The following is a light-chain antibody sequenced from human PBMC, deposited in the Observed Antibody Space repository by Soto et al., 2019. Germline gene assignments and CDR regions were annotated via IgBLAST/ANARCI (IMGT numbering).Light chain of an antibody. CDR1: QSVSNTY. CDR2: DAS. J-gene: IGKJ3*01. CDR3: QHYGRSPGLFT. Sequence: EIVLTQSPGTLSLSPGERATLSCRASQSVSNTYLAWYQQKPGQAPRLLIYDASSRATGIPDRFSGSGSGTDFTLTISRLDPEDFAVYYCQHYGRSPGLFTFGPGTKVDIK. V-gene: IGKV3-20*01.